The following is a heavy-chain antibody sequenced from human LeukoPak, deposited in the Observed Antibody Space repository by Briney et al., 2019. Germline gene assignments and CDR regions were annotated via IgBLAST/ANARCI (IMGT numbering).Heavy chain of an antibody. CDR2: IIPIFGTA. CDR1: EGTFSSYA. CDR3: ARDHGYSSSGAYYYYMDV. V-gene: IGHV1-69*05. D-gene: IGHD6-6*01. J-gene: IGHJ6*03. Sequence: ASVKVSCEASEGTFSSYAISWVRQAPGQGLEWMGGIIPIFGTANYAQKFQGRVTITTDESTSTAYMELSSLRSEDTAVYYCARDHGYSSSGAYYYYMDVWGKGTTVTVSS.